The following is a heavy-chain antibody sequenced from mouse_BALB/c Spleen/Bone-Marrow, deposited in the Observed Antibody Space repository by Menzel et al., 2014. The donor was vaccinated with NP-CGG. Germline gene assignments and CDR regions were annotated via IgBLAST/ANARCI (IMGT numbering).Heavy chain of an antibody. V-gene: IGHV2-6-2*01. CDR2: IWSDGST. CDR3: ARHRYDVGAMDY. D-gene: IGHD2-12*01. CDR1: GFSLTSYG. J-gene: IGHJ4*01. Sequence: VQLQESGPDLVAPSQSLSITCTVSGFSLTSYGVHWVRQPPGKGLEWLVVIWSDGSTTYNSALKSRLSISKDNSKSQVFLKMNRLQTDDTAMYYCARHRYDVGAMDYWGQGTSVTVSS.